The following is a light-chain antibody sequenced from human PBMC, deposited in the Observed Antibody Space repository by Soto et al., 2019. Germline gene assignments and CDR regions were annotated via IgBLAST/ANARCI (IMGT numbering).Light chain of an antibody. V-gene: IGLV1-44*01. CDR3: AAWDDSLNGVV. Sequence: QSVLTQPPSASGTPGQRVTIACSGSSSNIGSTTVKWYQQLPGTAPKLLIYNKYQRPSGVPDRFSGSKSGTSASLAISGLQSEDEADYYCAAWDDSLNGVVLGGGTKLTVL. CDR2: NKY. CDR1: SSNIGSTT. J-gene: IGLJ3*02.